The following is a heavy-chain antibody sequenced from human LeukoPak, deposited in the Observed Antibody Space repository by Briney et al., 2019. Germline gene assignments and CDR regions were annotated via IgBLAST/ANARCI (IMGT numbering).Heavy chain of an antibody. V-gene: IGHV3-33*01. CDR2: IWSDGSNQ. CDR3: ARRGEYSNLNYLEY. J-gene: IGHJ4*02. CDR1: GFTFSTYG. D-gene: IGHD4-11*01. Sequence: PGGSLRLSCAASGFTFSTYGMHWVRQAPGKGLEWVSFIWSDGSNQYYADSVKGRFTISRDNSKNTLYLKMNSLRAEDTAVYYCARRGEYSNLNYLEYWGQGTLVTVSS.